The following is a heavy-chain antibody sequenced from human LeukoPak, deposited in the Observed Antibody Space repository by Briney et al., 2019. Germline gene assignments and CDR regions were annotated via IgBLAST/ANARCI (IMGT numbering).Heavy chain of an antibody. J-gene: IGHJ3*02. V-gene: IGHV3-23*01. Sequence: GGSLRLSCAASGFTFSSYAMSWVRQAPGKGLEWVSAISGSGGSTYYADSVKGRFTISRDNSKNTLYLQMNSLRAEDTAVYYCAKGFVRFGEPIGMAFDIWGQGTMVTVSS. CDR1: GFTFSSYA. CDR2: ISGSGGST. D-gene: IGHD3-10*01. CDR3: AKGFVRFGEPIGMAFDI.